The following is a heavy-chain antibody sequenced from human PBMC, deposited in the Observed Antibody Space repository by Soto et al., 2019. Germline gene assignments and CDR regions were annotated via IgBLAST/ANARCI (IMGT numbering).Heavy chain of an antibody. CDR2: TKNKANSYTT. CDR3: VSIVVPPAVNYCDY. J-gene: IGHJ4*02. D-gene: IGHD2-2*01. CDR1: GFTFSDHY. Sequence: EVQLVESGGGLVQPGGSLRLSCAASGFTFSDHYMEWVRQAPGKGLEWVGRTKNKANSYTTQYAASVKGRFTISRDESKNSLYLQMNSLTTDDTAVYYCVSIVVPPAVNYCDYWGQGALVTVSS. V-gene: IGHV3-72*01.